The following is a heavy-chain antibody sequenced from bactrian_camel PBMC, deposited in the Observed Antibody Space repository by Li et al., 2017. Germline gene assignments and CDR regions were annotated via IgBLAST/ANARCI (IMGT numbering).Heavy chain of an antibody. Sequence: HGQLVESGGGSVQAGGSLRLACTASGDTSSSYCLGWFRQAPGKEREGVASIDSEGVTKYADSVKGRFTVSQDNAKITLYLQMNSLEPEDTARYYCGAEGGGCYFGPAANWLTFTDWGQGTQVTVS. J-gene: IGHJ4*01. D-gene: IGHD7*01. CDR2: IDSEGVT. CDR3: GAEGGGCYFGPAANWLTFTD. CDR1: GDTSSSYC. V-gene: IGHV3S53*01.